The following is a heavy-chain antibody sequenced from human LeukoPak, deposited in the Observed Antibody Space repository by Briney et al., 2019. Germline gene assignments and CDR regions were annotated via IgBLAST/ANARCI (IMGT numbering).Heavy chain of an antibody. D-gene: IGHD3-10*01. CDR1: GFTYSDYW. Sequence: GGSLRLSCAASGFTYSDYWIHWVRQAPGKGLVWVSRINTDGSITNYADSVKGRFSISRDNAKNTLYLQMSSLRAEDTAVYYCARDRGPRTGFMVREAYDYWGQGTLVTVSS. CDR2: INTDGSIT. V-gene: IGHV3-74*01. J-gene: IGHJ4*02. CDR3: ARDRGPRTGFMVREAYDY.